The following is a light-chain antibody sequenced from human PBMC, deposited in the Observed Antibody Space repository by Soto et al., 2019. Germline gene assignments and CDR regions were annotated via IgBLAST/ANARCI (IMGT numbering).Light chain of an antibody. J-gene: IGLJ2*01. CDR3: SSYTISSTLVV. V-gene: IGLV2-14*01. Sequence: QSALTQPASVYGSPGQSITISCTGTSSDVGGYNYVSWYQQHPGKAPKLMIYDVSNRPSGVSNRFSGSQSGNTASLTISGLQAEDEADYYCSSYTISSTLVVFGGGTKLTVL. CDR2: DVS. CDR1: SSDVGGYNY.